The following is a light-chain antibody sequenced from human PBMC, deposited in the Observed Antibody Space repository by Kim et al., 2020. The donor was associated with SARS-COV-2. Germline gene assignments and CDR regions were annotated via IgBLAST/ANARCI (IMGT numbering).Light chain of an antibody. Sequence: SGSAGASVSRSCRASRSLESTLAWYQQRPAPAPRILIYEISIRAIGVPAMFSGSGSETQFSLTIGSLQPEDAAVYYCLEYSDWWTFGQGTKVDIK. V-gene: IGKV3-15*01. CDR2: EIS. CDR1: RSLEST. J-gene: IGKJ1*01. CDR3: LEYSDWWT.